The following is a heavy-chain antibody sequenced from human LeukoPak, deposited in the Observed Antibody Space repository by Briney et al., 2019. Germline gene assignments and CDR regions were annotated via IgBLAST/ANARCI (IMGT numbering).Heavy chain of an antibody. J-gene: IGHJ4*02. CDR1: GFTFSSYR. D-gene: IGHD1-7*01. Sequence: PGGSLRLSCAASGFTFSSYRMSWVRQAPGKGLEWVANIKQDGSEKYYVDSVKGRFTISRDNAKNSLYLQMNSLRAEDTAVYYCARESDNWNYGGFDYWGQGTLVTVSS. CDR3: ARESDNWNYGGFDY. V-gene: IGHV3-7*01. CDR2: IKQDGSEK.